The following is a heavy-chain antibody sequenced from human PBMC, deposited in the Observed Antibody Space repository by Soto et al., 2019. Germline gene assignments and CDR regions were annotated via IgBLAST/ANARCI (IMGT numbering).Heavy chain of an antibody. CDR3: TTDSYSTIIIVRFDY. CDR2: IKSKTEGGTT. Sequence: GGSLSLSCAASGFTFSNAWINWVRQAPGKGLEWGGRIKSKTEGGTTDYAAPVKGRFAISRDDSNNMVYLQMNSLKIEDTAVYYCTTDSYSTIIIVRFDYWGHGTLVTVSS. D-gene: IGHD3-22*01. J-gene: IGHJ4*01. CDR1: GFTFSNAW. V-gene: IGHV3-15*07.